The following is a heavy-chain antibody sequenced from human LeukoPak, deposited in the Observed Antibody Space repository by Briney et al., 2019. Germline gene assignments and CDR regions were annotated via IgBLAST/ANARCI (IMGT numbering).Heavy chain of an antibody. CDR3: ARARGGYAPVDY. CDR2: IYPTGST. V-gene: IGHV4-4*07. Sequence: PSETLSLTCTVSDGSISSYYWNWIRQPAGKGLEWIGRIYPTGSTNYNPSLKSRVTMSVDTSKNQFSLKLTSVTAADTAVYYCARARGGYAPVDYWGQGTLVTVSS. J-gene: IGHJ4*02. CDR1: DGSISSYY. D-gene: IGHD5-12*01.